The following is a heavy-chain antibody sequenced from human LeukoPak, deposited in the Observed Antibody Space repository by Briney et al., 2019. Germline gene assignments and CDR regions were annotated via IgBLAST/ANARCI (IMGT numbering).Heavy chain of an antibody. V-gene: IGHV3-20*04. CDR3: SREQYFYGSGLGYYYLDV. D-gene: IGHD3-10*01. CDR1: GFTFDDYG. Sequence: GGSLRLSCAASGFTFDDYGMSWVRQAPGKGLEWVSGINWNGGSTGYADSVKDRFTISRDNAKNSLYLQMNSLRAEDTALYYCSREQYFYGSGLGYYYLDVWGKGTTVTVSS. J-gene: IGHJ6*03. CDR2: INWNGGST.